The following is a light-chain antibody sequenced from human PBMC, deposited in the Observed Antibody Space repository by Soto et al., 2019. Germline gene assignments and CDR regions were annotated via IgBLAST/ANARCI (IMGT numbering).Light chain of an antibody. V-gene: IGLV2-14*01. CDR2: EVS. CDR1: SSYVCVYNY. J-gene: IGLJ1*01. CDR3: TSSTSSTTLDV. Sequence: QSVLTQPASVSGSPGESITISFTGTSSYVCVYNYVSCYQQHPVKAPKLMIYEVSNRPSGVSNRFSGSKSGHTASLTISGLQSEDEADYFCTSSTSSTTLDVFGPGTKVTVL.